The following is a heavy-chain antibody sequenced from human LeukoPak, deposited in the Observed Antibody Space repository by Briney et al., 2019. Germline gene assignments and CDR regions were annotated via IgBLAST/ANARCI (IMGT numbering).Heavy chain of an antibody. CDR1: GFTFSDYY. D-gene: IGHD3-10*01. CDR2: ISSGGSTI. Sequence: PGGSLRLSCAASGFTFSDYYMSWIRQAPGKGLEWVSYISSGGSTIYYADSVKGRFTISRDNSKNTLYLQMNSLRAEDTAVYYCARDGITYYYGSGSYYGYFQHWGQGTLVTVSS. V-gene: IGHV3-11*04. J-gene: IGHJ1*01. CDR3: ARDGITYYYGSGSYYGYFQH.